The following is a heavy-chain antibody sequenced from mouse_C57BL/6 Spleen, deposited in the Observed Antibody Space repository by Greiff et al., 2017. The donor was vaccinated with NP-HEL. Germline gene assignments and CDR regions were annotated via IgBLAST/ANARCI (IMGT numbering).Heavy chain of an antibody. CDR3: EYDSSGYWFAY. D-gene: IGHD3-2*02. V-gene: IGHV1-7*01. CDR1: GYTFTSYW. CDR2: INPSSGYT. Sequence: QVQLQQSGAELAKPGASVKLSCKASGYTFTSYWMHWVKQRPGQGLEWIGYINPSSGYTKYNQKFKDKATLTADKSSSTAYMQLSSLTYEDAAVYYCEYDSSGYWFAYWGQGTLVTVSA. J-gene: IGHJ3*01.